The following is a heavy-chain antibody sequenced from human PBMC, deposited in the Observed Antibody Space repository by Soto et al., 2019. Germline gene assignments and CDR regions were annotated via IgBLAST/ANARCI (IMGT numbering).Heavy chain of an antibody. J-gene: IGHJ4*02. Sequence: EVQLVETGGGLIQPGGSLRVSCAASGFTVSSNYMSWVRQAPGKGLDWVSVIYSGGTTYYADSVKGRFTLSRDNSKNTLHLQMNSLRVEDTAVYYCARETGGRSFGYWGQGTLVNVSS. D-gene: IGHD2-8*02. CDR2: IYSGGTT. CDR1: GFTVSSNY. V-gene: IGHV3-53*02. CDR3: ARETGGRSFGY.